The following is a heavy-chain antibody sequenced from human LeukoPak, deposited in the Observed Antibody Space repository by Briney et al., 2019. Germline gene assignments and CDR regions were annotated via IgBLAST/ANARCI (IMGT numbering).Heavy chain of an antibody. Sequence: ASVKVSCKVSGYTLTELSMHWVRQAPGKGLEWMGGFDPEDGETIYAQKFQGRVTMTEGTSTDTAYMELSSLRSEDTAVYYCATKAHFGAAMVPYYFDYWGQGTLVTVSS. CDR3: ATKAHFGAAMVPYYFDY. J-gene: IGHJ4*02. V-gene: IGHV1-24*01. D-gene: IGHD5-18*01. CDR2: FDPEDGET. CDR1: GYTLTELS.